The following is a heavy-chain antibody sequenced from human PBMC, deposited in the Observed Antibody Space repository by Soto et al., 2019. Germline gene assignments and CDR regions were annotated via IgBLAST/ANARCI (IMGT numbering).Heavy chain of an antibody. V-gene: IGHV4-4*02. CDR2: IFHDGTA. CDR3: ARLVYDTRLDYLYFDF. Sequence: PSETLSLTCTVSGVSISSGNWWTWVRQSPRKGLEYIGEIFHDGTANYFPSFERRVATSVDKSKNQFSLKLTSVTAADAAIYYCARLVYDTRLDYLYFDFWGQGAQVTVSS. CDR1: GVSISSGNW. J-gene: IGHJ4*02. D-gene: IGHD3-16*01.